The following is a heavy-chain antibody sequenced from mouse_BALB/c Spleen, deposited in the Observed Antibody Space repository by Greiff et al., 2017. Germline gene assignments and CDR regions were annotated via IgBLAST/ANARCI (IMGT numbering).Heavy chain of an antibody. D-gene: IGHD1-1*01. CDR3: ARQDCFGSSYEEDVDY. J-gene: IGHJ2*01. Sequence: VKLMESGPGLVAPSQSLSITCTVSGFSLPRFGVSWVRQPPGKGLEWLGVIWGEGSTNYHSALISRLSISKDNSKSQVFLKLNSLQTEDTATYYCARQDCFGSSYEEDVDYWGQGTTLTVSS. CDR1: GFSLPRFG. V-gene: IGHV2-3*01. CDR2: IWGEGST.